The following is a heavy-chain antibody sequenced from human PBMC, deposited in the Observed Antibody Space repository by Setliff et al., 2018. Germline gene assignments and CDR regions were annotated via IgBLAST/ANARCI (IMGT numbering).Heavy chain of an antibody. CDR3: ASLELPRFDMDV. D-gene: IGHD3-10*01. CDR1: GYIFIDYY. Sequence: ASVKVSCKASGYIFIDYYIQWVRQAPGQGLEWMGWINPDSGDTRYVEKFQGRVTMTRDTSINTAYMELSSLRSDDTAVYYCASLELPRFDMDVWGKGTTVTVSS. V-gene: IGHV1-2*02. J-gene: IGHJ6*04. CDR2: INPDSGDT.